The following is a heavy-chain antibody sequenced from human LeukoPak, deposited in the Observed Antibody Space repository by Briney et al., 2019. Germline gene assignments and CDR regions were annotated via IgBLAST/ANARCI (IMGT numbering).Heavy chain of an antibody. V-gene: IGHV3-30*02. CDR2: IRYDGSNK. CDR1: GFPFSSYG. D-gene: IGHD5-24*01. J-gene: IGHJ4*02. Sequence: GGSLRLSCAASGFPFSSYGMHWVRQAPGKGLEWVAFIRYDGSNKYYADSVKGRFTISRDNSKNTLYLQMNSLRAEDTAVYYCTTAGSWLQLPQYDYWGQGTLVTVSS. CDR3: TTAGSWLQLPQYDY.